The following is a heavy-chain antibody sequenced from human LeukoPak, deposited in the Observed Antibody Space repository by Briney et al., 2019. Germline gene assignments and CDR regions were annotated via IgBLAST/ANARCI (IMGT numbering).Heavy chain of an antibody. CDR3: ARRPYSGSYFDY. CDR2: IYHSGST. J-gene: IGHJ4*02. V-gene: IGHV4-38-2*01. CDR1: GYSISSGYY. D-gene: IGHD1-26*01. Sequence: PSETLSLTCAVSGYSISSGYYWGWIRQPPGKGLEWIGSIYHSGSTYYNPSLKSRVTISVDTSKNQFSPKLSSVTAADTAVYYCARRPYSGSYFDYWGQGTLVTVSS.